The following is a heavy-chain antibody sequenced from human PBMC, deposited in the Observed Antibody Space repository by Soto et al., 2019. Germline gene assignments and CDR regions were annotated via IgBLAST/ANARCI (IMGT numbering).Heavy chain of an antibody. CDR1: GFTFSSYE. V-gene: IGHV3-48*03. J-gene: IGHJ5*02. Sequence: VGSLRLSCAASGFTFSSYEMSWVRQAPGKGLEGVSYISSSGTTIYYADSVKGRFTISRDNAKKFVDLQMNSLRAEDTAVYFCARGSTIVVVNQFDLWGQGTLVTVSS. CDR3: ARGSTIVVVNQFDL. CDR2: ISSSGTTI. D-gene: IGHD2-2*01.